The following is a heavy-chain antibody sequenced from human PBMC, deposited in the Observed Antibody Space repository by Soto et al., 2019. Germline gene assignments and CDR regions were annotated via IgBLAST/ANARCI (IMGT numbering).Heavy chain of an antibody. CDR2: MNPKSANT. J-gene: IGHJ4*02. Sequence: GASVKVSCKASGYTFTSYGINWVRQATGQGLEWMGWMNPKSANTGYAQNFQGRVTMTMNTSISTAYMELSSLRSEDTAVYYCARSPSWETTVTPYYFDYWGQGTQVTVSS. CDR3: ARSPSWETTVTPYYFDY. D-gene: IGHD4-4*01. V-gene: IGHV1-8*02. CDR1: GYTFTSYG.